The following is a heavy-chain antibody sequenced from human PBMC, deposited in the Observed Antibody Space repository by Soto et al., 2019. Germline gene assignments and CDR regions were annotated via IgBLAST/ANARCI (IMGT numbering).Heavy chain of an antibody. CDR1: GFTFSSYD. CDR3: ARGSPNYDFWSGPYSYYYYLDV. CDR2: IGTAGDT. D-gene: IGHD3-3*01. J-gene: IGHJ6*03. Sequence: GGSLRLSCSASGFTFSSYDMHWVRQATGKGLEWVSAIGTAGDTYYPGSVKGRFTISRENAKNSLYLQMNSLRAGDTAVYYCARGSPNYDFWSGPYSYYYYLDVWGKGTTVTVSS. V-gene: IGHV3-13*01.